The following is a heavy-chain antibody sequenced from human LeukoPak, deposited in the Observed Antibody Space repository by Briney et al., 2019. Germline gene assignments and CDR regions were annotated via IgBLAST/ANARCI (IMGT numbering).Heavy chain of an antibody. Sequence: SETLSLTCTVSGGSISSYYWSWIRQPPGKGLEWIGYIYYSGSTNYNPSLKSRVTISVDTSKNQFSLKLSSVTAADTAVYYCARASRSYSPAYDAFDIWGQGTMVTVSS. CDR1: GGSISSYY. J-gene: IGHJ3*02. CDR3: ARASRSYSPAYDAFDI. D-gene: IGHD1-26*01. CDR2: IYYSGST. V-gene: IGHV4-59*01.